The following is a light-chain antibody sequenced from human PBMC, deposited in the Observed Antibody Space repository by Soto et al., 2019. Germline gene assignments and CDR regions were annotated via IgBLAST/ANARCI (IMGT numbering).Light chain of an antibody. CDR2: DAS. Sequence: IQMTQSPSTLSASVGDTVTITCRVSQTISVSLAWYQQKPGKAPNLLIYDASTLQGGVPSRFSGSGSGTEFTLTVTSLQPEDFATYFCQEYDKYSTFGHATKVDIK. CDR1: QTISVS. J-gene: IGKJ1*01. V-gene: IGKV1-5*01. CDR3: QEYDKYST.